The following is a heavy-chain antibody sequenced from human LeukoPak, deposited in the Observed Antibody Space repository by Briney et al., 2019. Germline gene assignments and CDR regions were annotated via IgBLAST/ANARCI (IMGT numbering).Heavy chain of an antibody. CDR3: ARGGGLDV. V-gene: IGHV3-7*03. Sequence: GGSLRLSCAASGFTFSSYWMNWARQAPGKGLEWVASINHNGNVNYYVDSVKGRFTISRDNAKNSLYLQMSYLRAEDTAVYFCARGGGLDVWGQGATVTVSS. D-gene: IGHD3-16*01. CDR2: INHNGNVN. CDR1: GFTFSSYW. J-gene: IGHJ6*02.